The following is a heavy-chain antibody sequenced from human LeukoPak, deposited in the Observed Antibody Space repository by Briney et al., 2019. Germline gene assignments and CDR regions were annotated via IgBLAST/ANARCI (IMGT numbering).Heavy chain of an antibody. J-gene: IGHJ6*02. Sequence: SETLSLTCTVSGGSISSYYWSWIRQPPGKGLEWIGYIYYSGSTNYNPSLKSRVTISVDTSKNQFSLKLSSVTAADTAVYYCAADLYYDILTGYPNYYGMDVWGQGTTVTVSS. CDR2: IYYSGST. V-gene: IGHV4-59*01. CDR1: GGSISSYY. CDR3: AADLYYDILTGYPNYYGMDV. D-gene: IGHD3-9*01.